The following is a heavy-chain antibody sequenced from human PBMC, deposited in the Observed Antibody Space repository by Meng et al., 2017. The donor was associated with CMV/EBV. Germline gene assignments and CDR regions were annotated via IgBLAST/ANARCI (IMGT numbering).Heavy chain of an antibody. V-gene: IGHV4-34*01. D-gene: IGHD6-19*01. J-gene: IGHJ4*02. CDR1: GGSFSGYY. CDR2: INHSGST. Sequence: SQTPSLTCAVYGGSFSGYYWSWIRQPPGKGLEWIGEINHSGSTNYNPSLKSRVTISVDTSKNQFSLKPSSVTAADTAVYYCARDPQSIAVAGTGDYWGQGTLVTVSS. CDR3: ARDPQSIAVAGTGDY.